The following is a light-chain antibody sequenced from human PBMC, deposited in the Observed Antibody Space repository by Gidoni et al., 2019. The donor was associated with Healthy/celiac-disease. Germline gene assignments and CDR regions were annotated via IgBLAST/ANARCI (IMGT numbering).Light chain of an antibody. CDR1: QSVSSN. CDR2: GAS. J-gene: IGKJ1*01. V-gene: IGKV3-15*01. Sequence: EIVVTQSPAPLSVSPGERATLSCRASQSVSSNLAWYQQKPGQAPRLLIYGASTSATDIPARFSGSGSGTEFTLTISSLQSEDFAVYYCQQYNNWPPWTFGQGTKVEIK. CDR3: QQYNNWPPWT.